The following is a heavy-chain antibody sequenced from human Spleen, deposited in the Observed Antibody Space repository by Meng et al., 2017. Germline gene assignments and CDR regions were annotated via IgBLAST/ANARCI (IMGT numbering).Heavy chain of an antibody. CDR1: GGSISSRNW. CDR3: ARDGSVVVEAATPFDD. J-gene: IGHJ4*02. Sequence: SETLSLTCAVSGGSISSRNWWSWVRQPPGKGLEWIGEIYHSGSTNYNPSLKSRVTISLDKSKNQFSLKLTSVTAADTAVYYCARDGSVVVEAATPFDDWGQGILVTVSS. CDR2: IYHSGST. D-gene: IGHD2-15*01. V-gene: IGHV4-4*02.